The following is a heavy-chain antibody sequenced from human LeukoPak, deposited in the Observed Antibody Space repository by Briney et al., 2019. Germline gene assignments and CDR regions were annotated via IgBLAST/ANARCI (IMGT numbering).Heavy chain of an antibody. CDR3: TTNDAFDI. CDR1: GFTFSNAW. V-gene: IGHV3-15*01. CDR2: IKNKIASGTT. Sequence: GGSLRLSCAASGFTFSNAWMNWVRQAPGKGLEWVGRIKNKIASGTTDYAAPVKGRFTISRDDSKYTLFLQMNSLKTEDTAMYYCTTNDAFDIWGQGTMVTVSS. J-gene: IGHJ3*02.